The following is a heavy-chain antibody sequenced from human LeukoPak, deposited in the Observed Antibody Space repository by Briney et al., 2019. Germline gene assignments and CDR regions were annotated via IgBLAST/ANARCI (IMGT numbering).Heavy chain of an antibody. V-gene: IGHV3-23*01. CDR3: AKDGKKYGSTWDFDY. Sequence: PGWSLRLSCAASGFTFGSYAMIWVRQAPGKGLEWVSHISGSGGNTYYADSVKGRFTISRVNSKNTMYLQMNSLRAEDTAVYYCAKDGKKYGSTWDFDYWGQGTLVTVSS. J-gene: IGHJ4*02. CDR2: ISGSGGNT. CDR1: GFTFGSYA. D-gene: IGHD6-13*01.